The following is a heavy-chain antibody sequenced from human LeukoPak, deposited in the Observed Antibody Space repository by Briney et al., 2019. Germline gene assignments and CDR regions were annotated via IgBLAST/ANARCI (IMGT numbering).Heavy chain of an antibody. CDR3: ARLPILGVVDY. CDR2: IYYGGLT. V-gene: IGHV4-39*02. J-gene: IGHJ4*02. CDR1: GGSISTSSNY. D-gene: IGHD1-26*01. Sequence: SETLSLTCTVSGGSISTSSNYWGWIRQPPGKGLEWIGSIYYGGLTYYNPSLKSRVTLSADTSRNHFFLKVNSVTAADTSVYYCARLPILGVVDYWGQGILVTVSS.